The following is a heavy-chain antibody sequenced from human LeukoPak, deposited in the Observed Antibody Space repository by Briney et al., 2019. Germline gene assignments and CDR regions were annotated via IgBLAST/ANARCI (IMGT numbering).Heavy chain of an antibody. V-gene: IGHV3-33*06. CDR2: IWYDGSNK. D-gene: IGHD3-3*01. Sequence: GRSLRLSCAASGFTFSSYGMHWVRQAPGKGLEWVAVIWYDGSNKYYADSVKGRFTISGDNSKNTLYLQMNSLRAEDTAAYYCAKGSVGVVISLFDYWGQGTLVTVSS. CDR1: GFTFSSYG. J-gene: IGHJ4*02. CDR3: AKGSVGVVISLFDY.